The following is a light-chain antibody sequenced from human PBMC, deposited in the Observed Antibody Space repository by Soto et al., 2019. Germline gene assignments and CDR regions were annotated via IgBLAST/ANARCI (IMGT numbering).Light chain of an antibody. CDR1: QSVSNNY. J-gene: IGKJ1*01. CDR3: QQYGSSGT. V-gene: IGKV3-20*01. Sequence: IVLTQSPGTLCLSPGERATLSFRASQSVSNNYLAWYQQKPGQAPRLLIYGASNRATGIPDRFSGSGSGTDFTLTISRLEPEDFAVYYCQQYGSSGTFGQGTKVDIK. CDR2: GAS.